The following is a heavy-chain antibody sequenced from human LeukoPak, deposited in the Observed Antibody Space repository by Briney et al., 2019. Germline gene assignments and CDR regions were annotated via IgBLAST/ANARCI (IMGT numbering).Heavy chain of an antibody. J-gene: IGHJ6*04. CDR2: INSDGST. V-gene: IGHV3-74*01. Sequence: GGSLRLSCAASGFSFSSTWMLWVRQVPGKGLVWVSRINSDGSTIYADSVKGRFTISRDNAKNSLYLQMNSLRAEDTAVYYCAELGITMIGGVWGKGTTVTISS. CDR1: GFSFSSTW. CDR3: AELGITMIGGV. D-gene: IGHD3-10*02.